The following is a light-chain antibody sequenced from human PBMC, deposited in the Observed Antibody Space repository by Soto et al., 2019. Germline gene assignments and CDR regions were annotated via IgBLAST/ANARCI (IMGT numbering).Light chain of an antibody. J-gene: IGKJ4*01. CDR3: QQYGSSPPRIT. CDR2: GAS. V-gene: IGKV3-20*01. Sequence: VLTQSPGTLSLSPWESATLSCRASQTVSITYLTWYQQKPGQAPRLLIYGASSRATGIPDRFSGSGSGTDFTLTISRLEPEDFAVYYCQQYGSSPPRITFGGGTKVDIK. CDR1: QTVSITY.